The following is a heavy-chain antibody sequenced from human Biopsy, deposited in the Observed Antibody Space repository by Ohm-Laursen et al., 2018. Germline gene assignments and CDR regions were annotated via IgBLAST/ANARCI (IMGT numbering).Heavy chain of an antibody. CDR3: ARDYDTSGYYYVS. Sequence: GTLSLTCTVSGGSISNNNYYWGWIRQPPGKGLERIGSIFYRGSTHYKPSLKSRSNISEDTSKNQYSVKLNSETAADTAVYYCARDYDTSGYYYVSWGQGTLVTVSS. V-gene: IGHV4-39*01. CDR2: IFYRGST. J-gene: IGHJ5*02. D-gene: IGHD3-22*01. CDR1: GGSISNNNYY.